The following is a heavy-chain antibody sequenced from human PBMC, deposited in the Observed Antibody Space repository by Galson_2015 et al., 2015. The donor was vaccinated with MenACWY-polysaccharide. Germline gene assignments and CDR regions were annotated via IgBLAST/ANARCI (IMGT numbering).Heavy chain of an antibody. CDR3: AKDRTAAASDGEY. J-gene: IGHJ4*02. CDR1: GFTFSSYG. CDR2: IRYDGRDK. Sequence: SLRLSCAASGFTFSSYGMHWVRQAPGKGLKWVAFIRYDGRDKYYADSVKGRFTLSRDNSKNTLYLQMDSLRAEDTAVYYCAKDRTAAASDGEYWGQGTLVTVSS. D-gene: IGHD6-13*01. V-gene: IGHV3-30*02.